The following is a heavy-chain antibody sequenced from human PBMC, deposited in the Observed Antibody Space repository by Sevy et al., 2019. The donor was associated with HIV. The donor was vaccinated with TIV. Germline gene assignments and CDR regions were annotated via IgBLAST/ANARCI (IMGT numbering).Heavy chain of an antibody. CDR2: IRSQTFGGTT. CDR3: TRVRGTISPYYYFGMDV. J-gene: IGHJ6*02. D-gene: IGHD3-16*01. V-gene: IGHV3-49*03. Sequence: GGSLRLSCTASGFKFGDYAMSWLRQAPGKGLEWVGFIRSQTFGGTTEYAASVKGRFAISRDDSRSIPYLQMDSLTTEDTAIYFCTRVRGTISPYYYFGMDVWGQGTTVTVSS. CDR1: GFKFGDYA.